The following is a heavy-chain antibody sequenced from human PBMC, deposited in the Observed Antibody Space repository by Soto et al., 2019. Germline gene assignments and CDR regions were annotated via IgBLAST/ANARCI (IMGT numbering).Heavy chain of an antibody. CDR1: GFSVNDNY. V-gene: IGHV3-66*01. CDR2: IYSGGNT. CDR3: TRDSSYYGAGRGVLDY. D-gene: IGHD3-10*01. J-gene: IGHJ4*02. Sequence: GGSLRLSCAVSGFSVNDNYLSWVRQTPGKGLEWVSVIYSGGNTDYADSVRGRFTVSRDTSKNTLYLQMNRLRAEDTAVYYCTRDSSYYGAGRGVLDYWGQGTLVTVSS.